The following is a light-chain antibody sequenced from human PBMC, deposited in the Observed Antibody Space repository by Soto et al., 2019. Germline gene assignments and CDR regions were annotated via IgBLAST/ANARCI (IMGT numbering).Light chain of an antibody. J-gene: IGLJ1*01. Sequence: QSMLTHPTSVSGSPGQSIAISCSGTRSDVGGYSYVSWYQQQPGKAPKLVISDVSNRPSGVSDRFSGSKSGNTASLTISGLQTEDEADYYCASYTTSSTYVFGTGTKVTVL. CDR2: DVS. V-gene: IGLV2-14*01. CDR3: ASYTTSSTYV. CDR1: RSDVGGYSY.